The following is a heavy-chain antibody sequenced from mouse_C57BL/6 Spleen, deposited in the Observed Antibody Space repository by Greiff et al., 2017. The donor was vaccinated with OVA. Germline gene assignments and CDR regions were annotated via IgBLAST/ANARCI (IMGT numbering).Heavy chain of an antibody. CDR1: GYTFTSYW. Sequence: VKLQQPGAELVRPGSSVKLSCKASGYTFTSYWMDWVKQRPGQGLEWIGNIYPSDSETHYNQKFKDKATLTVDKSSSTAYMQLSSLTSEYSAVYYCAICSSAYWGQGTLVTVSA. CDR3: AICSSAY. J-gene: IGHJ3*01. V-gene: IGHV1-61*01. D-gene: IGHD1-3*01. CDR2: IYPSDSET.